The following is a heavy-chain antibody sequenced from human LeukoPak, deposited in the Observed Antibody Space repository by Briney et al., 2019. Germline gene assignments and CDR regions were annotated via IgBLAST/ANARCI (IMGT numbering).Heavy chain of an antibody. Sequence: GASVRVSCKASGYTFTHHGITWVRQAPGQGLEWMGWISGYNGDTNYAQKFQGRVTLTTDTSTSTVYMELRSLRSDDTAVYYCARGLWLVQFTDYWGQGTLVTVSS. CDR2: ISGYNGDT. V-gene: IGHV1-18*01. CDR1: GYTFTHHG. CDR3: ARGLWLVQFTDY. D-gene: IGHD6-19*01. J-gene: IGHJ4*02.